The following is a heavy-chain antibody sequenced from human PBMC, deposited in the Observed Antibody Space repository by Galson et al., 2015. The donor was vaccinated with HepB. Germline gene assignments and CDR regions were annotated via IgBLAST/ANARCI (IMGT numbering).Heavy chain of an antibody. CDR1: EGTFNNYA. CDR2: IVPLFGST. CDR3: ARDYGAAAGGLVGDY. Sequence: SVKVSCKASEGTFNNYAVSWVRQAPGQGLEWMGGIVPLFGSTNYAQKFRGRVTLTADESTGTAYMELSSLRSEDTAVYFCARDYGAAAGGLVGDYWGQGTLVTVSS. V-gene: IGHV1-69*13. J-gene: IGHJ4*02. D-gene: IGHD6-25*01.